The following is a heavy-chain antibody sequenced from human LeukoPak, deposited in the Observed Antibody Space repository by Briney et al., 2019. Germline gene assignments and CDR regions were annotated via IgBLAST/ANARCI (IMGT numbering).Heavy chain of an antibody. CDR1: GFTFSTST. CDR3: EPPLQFLES. CDR2: INSNGGST. D-gene: IGHD3-3*01. J-gene: IGHJ5*02. V-gene: IGHV3-23*01. Sequence: GGSLRLSCTTSGFTFSTSTMTWIRQAPGKGLEWVSTINSNGGSTYYASSVKGRFSISRDNSRNTLYLRVSSLRAKDTAVYYCEPPLQFLESWGQGTMVIVSS.